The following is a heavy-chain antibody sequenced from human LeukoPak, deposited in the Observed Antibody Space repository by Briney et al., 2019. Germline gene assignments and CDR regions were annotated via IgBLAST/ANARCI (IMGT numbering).Heavy chain of an antibody. D-gene: IGHD5-12*01. CDR3: ARGGYSGYLGDY. Sequence: ASVKVSCKASGYTFTGYYMHWVRQAPGQGLEWMGIINPSGGSTSYAQKFQGRVTMTRDMSTSTVYMELSSLRSEDTAVYYCARGGYSGYLGDYWGQGTLVTVSS. J-gene: IGHJ4*02. CDR2: INPSGGST. V-gene: IGHV1-46*01. CDR1: GYTFTGYY.